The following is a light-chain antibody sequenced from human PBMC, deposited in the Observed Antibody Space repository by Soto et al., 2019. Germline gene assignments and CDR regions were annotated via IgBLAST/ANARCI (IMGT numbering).Light chain of an antibody. CDR1: QSVSSSY. CDR3: QQRHMWPIT. Sequence: EIVLSQSPGTLSLSQGERATLSCRASQSVSSSYLAWYQQEPGQAPRLLIYGASSRATGIPPRFSGSGSGTDFTLTISSLEPEDSAVYYCQQRHMWPITFGQGTRLEIK. CDR2: GAS. J-gene: IGKJ5*01. V-gene: IGKV3D-20*02.